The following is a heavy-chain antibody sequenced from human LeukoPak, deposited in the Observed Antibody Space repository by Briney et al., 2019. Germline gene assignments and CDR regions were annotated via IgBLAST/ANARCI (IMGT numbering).Heavy chain of an antibody. D-gene: IGHD4-17*01. V-gene: IGHV3-66*02. J-gene: IGHJ4*02. CDR1: GFTVSSNY. Sequence: GGSLRLSCAASGFTVSSNYMSWVRQAPGKGLEWVSVIYSGRTTYYAHSVKGRFTISRDNSKNTLYLQMNSLRAEDTAVYYCARSLGDLALGYWGQGTLVTVSS. CDR2: IYSGRTT. CDR3: ARSLGDLALGY.